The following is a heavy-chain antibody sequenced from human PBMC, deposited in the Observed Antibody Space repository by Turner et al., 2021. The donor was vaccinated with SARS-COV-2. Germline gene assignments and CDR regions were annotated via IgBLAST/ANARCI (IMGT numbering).Heavy chain of an antibody. Sequence: QVQLQESGPGLVQPSETLSLTCTVSGDSISSYYWSWIRQPPGKGLEWIGYIYYSGSTNYNPSLKSRVTISVDTSKNQFSLKLSYGTAADTAVYYCARQSSGWYLPYFDYWGQGTLVTVSS. J-gene: IGHJ4*02. CDR3: ARQSSGWYLPYFDY. CDR2: IYYSGST. CDR1: GDSISSYY. D-gene: IGHD6-19*01. V-gene: IGHV4-59*08.